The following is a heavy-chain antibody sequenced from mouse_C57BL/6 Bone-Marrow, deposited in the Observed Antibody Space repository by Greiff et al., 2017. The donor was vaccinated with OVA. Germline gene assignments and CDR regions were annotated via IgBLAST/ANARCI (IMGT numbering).Heavy chain of an antibody. J-gene: IGHJ2*01. CDR3: TRSPYDDDEGDFDY. CDR1: GYTFTDYE. CDR2: IDPETGGT. V-gene: IGHV1-15*01. D-gene: IGHD2-4*01. Sequence: VQRVESGAELVRPGASVTLSCKASGYTFTDYEMHWVKQTPVHGLEWIGAIDPETGGTAYNQKFKGKAILTADKSSSTAYMELRSLTSEDSAVYYCTRSPYDDDEGDFDYWGQGTTLTVSS.